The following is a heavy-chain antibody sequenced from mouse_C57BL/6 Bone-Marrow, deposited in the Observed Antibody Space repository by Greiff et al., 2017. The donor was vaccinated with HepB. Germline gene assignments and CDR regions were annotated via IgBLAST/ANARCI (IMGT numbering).Heavy chain of an antibody. CDR2: ISYDGSN. Sequence: EVKLEESGPGLVKPSQSLSLTCSVTGYSITSGYYWNWIRQFPGNKLEWMGYISYDGSNNYNPSLKNRISITRDTSKNQFFLKLNSVTTEDTATYYCARDPITTVVAPYYAMDYWGQGTSVTVSS. J-gene: IGHJ4*01. D-gene: IGHD1-1*01. CDR3: ARDPITTVVAPYYAMDY. V-gene: IGHV3-6*01. CDR1: GYSITSGYY.